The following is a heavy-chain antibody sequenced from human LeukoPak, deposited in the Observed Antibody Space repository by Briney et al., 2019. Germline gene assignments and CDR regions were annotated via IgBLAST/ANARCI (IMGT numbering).Heavy chain of an antibody. CDR2: IYYSGTT. Sequence: PSETLSLTCTVSGGSISSYYWSWSRQPPGKGLGWIGYIYYSGTTNYNPSLKSRVTISVDTSKNQFSLKLSSVPAADTAGYYCARGVYTAAAQYGYWGQGTLVTVSS. D-gene: IGHD6-13*01. V-gene: IGHV4-59*12. CDR1: GGSISSYY. J-gene: IGHJ4*02. CDR3: ARGVYTAAAQYGY.